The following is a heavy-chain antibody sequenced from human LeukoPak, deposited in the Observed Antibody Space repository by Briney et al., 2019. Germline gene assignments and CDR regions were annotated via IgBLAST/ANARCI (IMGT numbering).Heavy chain of an antibody. J-gene: IGHJ3*02. CDR2: IYYDGST. CDR1: GGSISTYY. Sequence: PSETLSLTCSVSGGSISTYYWNWIRQPPGKGLEWIGYIYYDGSTKYNPSLKSRVTISADTSKNQVSLKLSSVTAADTAVYYCARRAKWGYAFDIWGQGTMGTVSS. D-gene: IGHD2-8*01. CDR3: ARRAKWGYAFDI. V-gene: IGHV4-59*08.